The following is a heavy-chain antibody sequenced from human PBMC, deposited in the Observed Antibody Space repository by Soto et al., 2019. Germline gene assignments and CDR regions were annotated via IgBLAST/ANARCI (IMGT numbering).Heavy chain of an antibody. D-gene: IGHD2-2*01. J-gene: IGHJ4*02. CDR1: GFTFSDAA. CDR2: ISFNGGNT. CDR3: TRGRELPYYFDY. Sequence: QVQMVESGGGVVQPGGTLRLSCTISGFTFSDAAMHWVRQVPGKGLEWVALISFNGGNTYYADSVRGRFSISRDNAMYTLYQEMNSLRPEDTAVYYCTRGRELPYYFDYWGQGTLVTVSS. V-gene: IGHV3-30-3*01.